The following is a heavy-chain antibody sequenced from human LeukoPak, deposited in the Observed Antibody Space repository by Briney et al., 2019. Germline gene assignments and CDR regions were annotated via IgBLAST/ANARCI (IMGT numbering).Heavy chain of an antibody. CDR2: IYYSGST. CDR3: ARRSGNRGSLDY. V-gene: IGHV4-39*01. CDR1: GGSISSSSYY. D-gene: IGHD3-3*01. Sequence: PSETLSLTFTVSGGSISSSSYYWGWIRQPPGKGLEWIGSIYYSGSTYYNPSLKSRVTISVDTSKNQFSLKLSSVTAADTAVYYCARRSGNRGSLDYWGQGTLVTVSS. J-gene: IGHJ4*02.